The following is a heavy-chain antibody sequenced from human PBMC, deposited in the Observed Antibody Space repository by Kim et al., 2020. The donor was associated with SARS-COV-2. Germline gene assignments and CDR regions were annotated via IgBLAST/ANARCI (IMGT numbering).Heavy chain of an antibody. Sequence: NTNYVQKLQGRVTMTTDTSTSTAYMELRSLRSDDTAVYYCARIVPADLDYWGQGTLVTVSS. J-gene: IGHJ4*02. V-gene: IGHV1-18*01. D-gene: IGHD2-2*01. CDR2: NT. CDR3: ARIVPADLDY.